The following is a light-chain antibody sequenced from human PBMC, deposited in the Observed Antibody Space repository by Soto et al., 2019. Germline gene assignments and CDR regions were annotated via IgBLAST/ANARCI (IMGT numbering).Light chain of an antibody. V-gene: IGKV3-15*01. CDR3: QQYTNRTPWT. Sequence: DIVMTQSPATLSVSPGERATLSCRASQSVSTNLAWYQQKPSQAPRLLIYGASTRATGISARFSGRGSGTEFTLIISSLQSDDFAVYYCQQYTNRTPWTFGQGTRVDLK. CDR2: GAS. CDR1: QSVSTN. J-gene: IGKJ1*01.